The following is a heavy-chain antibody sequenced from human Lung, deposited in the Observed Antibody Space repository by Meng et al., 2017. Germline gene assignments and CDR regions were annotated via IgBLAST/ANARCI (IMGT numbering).Heavy chain of an antibody. CDR3: ARPKQANWYFDL. V-gene: IGHV4-34*01. D-gene: IGHD1/OR15-1a*01. CDR1: GGSFSGYY. J-gene: IGHJ2*01. CDR2: INHSGST. Sequence: QVHPHRGAAVLLQPSGTLSLTCAVYGGSFSGYYGSWIRQPPGKGLEWIGEINHSGSTNYNPSLKSRVTISVDTSKNQFSLKLSSVTAADTAVYYCARPKQANWYFDLWGRGTLVTVSS.